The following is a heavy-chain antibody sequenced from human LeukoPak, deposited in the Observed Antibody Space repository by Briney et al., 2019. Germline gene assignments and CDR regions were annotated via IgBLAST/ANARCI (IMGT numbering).Heavy chain of an antibody. CDR2: ISGRTGGL. Sequence: GGSLRLSCAASGFTFNTNAMTWVRQAPGKRLDWVTDISGRTGGLYYADSVKGRFTISRDNSKSTLYLQMDSLRAEDTALYYCAKCGNSGCHLIDYWGQGTLVTVSS. CDR1: GFTFNTNA. D-gene: IGHD5-12*01. CDR3: AKCGNSGCHLIDY. V-gene: IGHV3-23*01. J-gene: IGHJ4*02.